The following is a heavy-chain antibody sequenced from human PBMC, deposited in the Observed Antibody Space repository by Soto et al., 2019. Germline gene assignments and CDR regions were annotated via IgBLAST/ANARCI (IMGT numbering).Heavy chain of an antibody. CDR3: ARDPNYGWGSFDY. V-gene: IGHV1-46*02. CDR2: INVSGGSR. J-gene: IGHJ4*02. CDR1: GHTFNTFY. D-gene: IGHD3-16*01. Sequence: ASVKVSCKASGHTFNTFYMHWVRQAPGQGLEWMAIINVSGGSRNYAQKFQGRVTMTSDTSTSTVYMELTSLRSEDTAVYYCARDPNYGWGSFDYWSQGILVTVSS.